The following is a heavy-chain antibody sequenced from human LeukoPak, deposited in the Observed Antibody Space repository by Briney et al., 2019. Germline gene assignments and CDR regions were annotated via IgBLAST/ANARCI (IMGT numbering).Heavy chain of an antibody. Sequence: SETLSLTCIVSGGSISSSSYYWGWIRQPPGKGREWIASIYHSGSTYYNPSLKSRVTISVDTSKNQFSLKLSSVTAADTAVYYCARIPTNAVPAAHNGFDIWGQGTMLTVSS. CDR3: ARIPTNAVPAAHNGFDI. J-gene: IGHJ3*02. CDR2: IYHSGST. D-gene: IGHD2-2*01. CDR1: GGSISSSSYY. V-gene: IGHV4-39*01.